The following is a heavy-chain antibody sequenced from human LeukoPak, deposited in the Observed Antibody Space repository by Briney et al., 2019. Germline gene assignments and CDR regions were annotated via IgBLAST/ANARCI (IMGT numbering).Heavy chain of an antibody. D-gene: IGHD2-15*01. J-gene: IGHJ4*02. CDR2: IYYSGST. V-gene: IGHV4-59*08. CDR1: GGSISSYY. Sequence: PSETLSLTCTVSGGSISSYYWSWIRQPPGKGLELTGYIYYSGSTNYNPSLKSRVTISVDTSKNQFSLKLSSVTAADTAVYYCARVAQYRSGGSCYSDFFDYWGQGTLVTVSS. CDR3: ARVAQYRSGGSCYSDFFDY.